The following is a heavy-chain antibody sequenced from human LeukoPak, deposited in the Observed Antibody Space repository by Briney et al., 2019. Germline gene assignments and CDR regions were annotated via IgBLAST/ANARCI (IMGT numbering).Heavy chain of an antibody. CDR1: GGSISSDY. V-gene: IGHV4-59*08. D-gene: IGHD4-17*01. CDR3: ARNYGDYGSDFDY. Sequence: SETLSLTCTVSGGSISSDYWSWIRQPPGKGLEWIGYIYYSGSTNYNPSLKSRVTISVDTSKNQFSLKLSSVTAADTAVYYCARNYGDYGSDFDYWGQGTLVTVSS. CDR2: IYYSGST. J-gene: IGHJ4*02.